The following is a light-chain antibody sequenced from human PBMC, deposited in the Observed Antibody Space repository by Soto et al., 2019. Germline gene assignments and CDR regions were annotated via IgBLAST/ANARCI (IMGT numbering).Light chain of an antibody. V-gene: IGLV2-8*01. J-gene: IGLJ1*01. CDR2: EVS. Sequence: QSVLTQPPSASGSPGQSVTISCTGTSSDLGAYNYVSWFQQHPGKAPKLMIYEVSKRPSGVPDRFSGSKSGNTASLTVSGLQAEYEVDYYCSSYAGINAYYVFGTGTKLTVL. CDR1: SSDLGAYNY. CDR3: SSYAGINAYYV.